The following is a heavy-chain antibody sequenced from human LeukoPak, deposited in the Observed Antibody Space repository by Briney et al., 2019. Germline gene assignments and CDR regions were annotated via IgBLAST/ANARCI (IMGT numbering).Heavy chain of an antibody. CDR2: ISSSGSTI. CDR3: AREGISLDTAMVIDYYYYMDV. D-gene: IGHD5-18*01. CDR1: GFTFSSYE. Sequence: GGSLRLSCAASGFTFSSYEMNWVRQAPGKGLEWVSYISSSGSTIYYADSVKGRFTISRDNAKNSLYLQMNSLRAEDTAVYYCAREGISLDTAMVIDYYYYMDVWGKETTVTISS. V-gene: IGHV3-48*03. J-gene: IGHJ6*03.